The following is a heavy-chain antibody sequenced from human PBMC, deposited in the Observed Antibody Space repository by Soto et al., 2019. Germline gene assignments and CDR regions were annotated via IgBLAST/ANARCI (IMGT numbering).Heavy chain of an antibody. J-gene: IGHJ6*02. V-gene: IGHV3-30*03. D-gene: IGHD3-3*01. Sequence: QVHLVESGGGVVQPGGSLRLSCAASGFTINRNDMYWVRQAPGKGLEWVAVMSFDGNHQHYADSVKGRFTISRDNSKNTLSVEMNSLRRDDTAVYYCGSCERFPRVGVDYYALDVWGQGTTVIVSS. CDR1: GFTINRND. CDR2: MSFDGNHQ. CDR3: GSCERFPRVGVDYYALDV.